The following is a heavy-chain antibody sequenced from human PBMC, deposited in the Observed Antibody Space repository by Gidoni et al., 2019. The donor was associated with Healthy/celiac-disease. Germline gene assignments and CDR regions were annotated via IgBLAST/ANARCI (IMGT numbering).Heavy chain of an antibody. CDR2: IIPIFGTA. CDR1: GGTFSSYA. D-gene: IGHD4-17*01. J-gene: IGHJ6*02. V-gene: IGHV1-69*01. CDR3: AREGDYGDYSNRGYYYYGMDV. Sequence: QVQLVQSGAAVKKPRSSVKVSCKASGGTFSSYALSCVRQAPGQGLEWMGGIIPIFGTANYAQKFQGRVTITADESTSTAYMELSSLRSEDTAVYYCAREGDYGDYSNRGYYYYGMDVCGQGTTVTVSS.